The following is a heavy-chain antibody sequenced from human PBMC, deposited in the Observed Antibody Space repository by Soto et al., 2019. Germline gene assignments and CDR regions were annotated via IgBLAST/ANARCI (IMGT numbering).Heavy chain of an antibody. CDR3: ARDHLILPAHDFFYGSDV. CDR2: IPQDGVDG. D-gene: IGHD2-21*02. CDR1: GYSINRGYY. J-gene: IGHJ6*02. V-gene: IGHV3-7*03. Sequence: ETLSLTCSVSGYSINRGYYWGWVRQSPGKGLEWVAKIPQDGVDGHYADSVKGRFIISRDNGKNSLHLQLNNLRAEDTAVYYCARDHLILPAHDFFYGSDVWGRGATVTVSS.